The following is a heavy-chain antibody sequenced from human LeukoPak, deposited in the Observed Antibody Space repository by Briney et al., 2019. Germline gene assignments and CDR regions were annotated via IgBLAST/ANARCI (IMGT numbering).Heavy chain of an antibody. V-gene: IGHV3-74*01. CDR1: GFTFSSYR. D-gene: IGHD4-23*01. CDR3: VRGRVGGVDY. J-gene: IGHJ4*02. Sequence: GGSLRLSCGPSGFTFSSYRMYLVRQVPGKGRGWVSYIDTDGSRTTYADSVKGRFTISRDNAKNTVYLQMDSLRAEDTAVYYCVRGRVGGVDYWGQGTLVTVSS. CDR2: IDTDGSRT.